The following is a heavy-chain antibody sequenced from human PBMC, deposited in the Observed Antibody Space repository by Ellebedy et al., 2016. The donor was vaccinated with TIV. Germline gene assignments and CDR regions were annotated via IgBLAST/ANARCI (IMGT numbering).Heavy chain of an antibody. CDR1: GFTFSTYG. J-gene: IGHJ6*02. V-gene: IGHV3-30*18. CDR2: ISYDASRK. CDR3: AKDGSGWSPYYGIDV. Sequence: GGSLRLSCAASGFTFSTYGMHWVRQATGKGLEWVAAISYDASRKTYADSMKGRFTISRDNSRDTLYLQINGLRAEDTAVYYCAKDGSGWSPYYGIDVWGQGTTVTVSS. D-gene: IGHD6-19*01.